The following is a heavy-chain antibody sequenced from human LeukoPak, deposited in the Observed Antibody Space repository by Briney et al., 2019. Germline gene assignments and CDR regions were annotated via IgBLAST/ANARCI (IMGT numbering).Heavy chain of an antibody. V-gene: IGHV5-51*01. CDR1: GYSFTSYW. CDR3: ARHLPRDYYDSSLPDY. Sequence: GESLKISCKGSGYSFTSYWIGWVRQMPGKRLEWMGIIYPGDSDTTYSPSFQGQVTISADKSISTAYLQWSSLKASDTAMYYCARHLPRDYYDSSLPDYWGRGTLVTVSS. J-gene: IGHJ4*02. D-gene: IGHD3-22*01. CDR2: IYPGDSDT.